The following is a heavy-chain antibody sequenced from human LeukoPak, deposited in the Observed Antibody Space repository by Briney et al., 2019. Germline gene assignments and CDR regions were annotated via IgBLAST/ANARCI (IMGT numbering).Heavy chain of an antibody. CDR1: GFTFSSYS. D-gene: IGHD3-16*01. CDR3: ARVAERSIMGYMDV. CDR2: ISSSSSYI. J-gene: IGHJ6*03. V-gene: IGHV3-21*01. Sequence: PGGSLRLSCAASGFTFSSYSTNWVRQAPGKGLEWVSSISSSSSYIYYADSVKGRFTISRDNAKNSLYLQMNSLRAEDTAVYYCARVAERSIMGYMDVWGKGTTVTVSS.